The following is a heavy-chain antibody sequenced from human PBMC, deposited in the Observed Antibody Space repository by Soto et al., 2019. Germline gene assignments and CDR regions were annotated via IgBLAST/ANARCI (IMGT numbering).Heavy chain of an antibody. CDR1: GFTFSNAW. CDR2: IKSKTDGGTT. V-gene: IGHV3-15*01. D-gene: IGHD2-15*01. J-gene: IGHJ6*03. CDR3: TTYLRYCSGGSCYSGYYYYYYYMDV. Sequence: GGSLRLSCAASGFTFSNAWMSWVRQAPGKGLEWVGRIKSKTDGGTTDYAAPVKGRFTISREDSKNTLYLQMNSLKTEDTAVYYCTTYLRYCSGGSCYSGYYYYYYYMDVWGKGTTVTVSS.